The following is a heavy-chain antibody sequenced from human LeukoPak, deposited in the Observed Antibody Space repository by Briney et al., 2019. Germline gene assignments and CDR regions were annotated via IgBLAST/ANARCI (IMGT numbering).Heavy chain of an antibody. CDR2: ICTSGST. J-gene: IGHJ4*02. D-gene: IGHD6-19*01. CDR1: GGSISSYY. CDR3: ARSRVAVAGIDY. V-gene: IGHV4-4*07. Sequence: NPSETLSLTCTVSGGSISSYYWSWIRQPAGKGLEWIGRICTSGSTNYNPSLKSRVTMSVDTSRNQFSLKLSSVTAADTAVYYCARSRVAVAGIDYWGQGTLVTVSS.